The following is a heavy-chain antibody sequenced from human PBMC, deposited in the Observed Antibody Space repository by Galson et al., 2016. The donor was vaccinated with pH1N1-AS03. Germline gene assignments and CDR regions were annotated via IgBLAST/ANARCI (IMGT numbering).Heavy chain of an antibody. Sequence: SLRLSCAASGFTFNGYNMHWVRQSSGKGLEWVALITGAGDSTFYADSVKGRFTISRDNTKNSLYLPMDSLRGDDTALYYCAKDTGVFGYYYTFDYWGLGTLVTVSS. CDR3: AKDTGVFGYYYTFDY. CDR1: GFTFNGYN. D-gene: IGHD3-3*01. CDR2: ITGAGDST. J-gene: IGHJ4*02. V-gene: IGHV3-43D*03.